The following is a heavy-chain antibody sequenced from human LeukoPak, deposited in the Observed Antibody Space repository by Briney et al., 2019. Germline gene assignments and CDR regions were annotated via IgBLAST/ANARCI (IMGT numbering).Heavy chain of an antibody. J-gene: IGHJ6*02. V-gene: IGHV3-21*01. D-gene: IGHD3-10*01. CDR1: GFTFSSYS. Sequence: GGSLRLSCAASGFTFSSYSMNWVRQAPGKGLEWVSSISSSSSYIYYADSVKGRFTISRDNAKNSLYLQMNSLRAEDTAVCYCARGGFGYYYGMDVWGQGTTVTVSS. CDR2: ISSSSSYI. CDR3: ARGGFGYYYGMDV.